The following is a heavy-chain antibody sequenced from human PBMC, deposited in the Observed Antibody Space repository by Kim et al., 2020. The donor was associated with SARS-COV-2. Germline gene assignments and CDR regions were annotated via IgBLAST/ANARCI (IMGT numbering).Heavy chain of an antibody. CDR3: ARGSLAYYYYYYMDV. D-gene: IGHD3-10*01. V-gene: IGHV3-21*01. Sequence: ADSVTGRFTIPSDNAKNSLYLQMNSLRAEDTAVYYCARGSLAYYYYYYMDVWGKGTTVTVSS. J-gene: IGHJ6*03.